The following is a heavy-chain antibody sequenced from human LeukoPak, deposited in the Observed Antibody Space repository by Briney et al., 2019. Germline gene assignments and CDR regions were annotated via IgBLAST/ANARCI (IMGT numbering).Heavy chain of an antibody. D-gene: IGHD3-10*01. V-gene: IGHV1-3*01. CDR2: INAGYGNT. Sequence: ASVKVSCKASGHTFTSYGISWVRQAPGQRLEWMGWINAGYGNTEYSQEFQGRVTITRDRSASTAYMEVTSLRFEDTAVYYCARGKTYGSGSGDAFDVWGQGTMVTVSS. CDR1: GHTFTSYG. J-gene: IGHJ3*01. CDR3: ARGKTYGSGSGDAFDV.